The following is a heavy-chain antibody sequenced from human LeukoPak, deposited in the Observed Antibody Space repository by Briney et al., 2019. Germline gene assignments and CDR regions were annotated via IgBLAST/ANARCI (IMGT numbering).Heavy chain of an antibody. V-gene: IGHV3-9*03. Sequence: GRSLRLSWAASGFTFDDYAMHWVRQAPGKCLEWASSIRWNINSIDYAESVKGGFTISREHAKNSLYMQLNSLRAEDMDLYYCARGRYYHDTSGYYSLDYWGQGTLVTVSS. CDR3: ARGRYYHDTSGYYSLDY. J-gene: IGHJ4*02. D-gene: IGHD3-22*01. CDR1: GFTFDDYA. CDR2: IRWNINSI.